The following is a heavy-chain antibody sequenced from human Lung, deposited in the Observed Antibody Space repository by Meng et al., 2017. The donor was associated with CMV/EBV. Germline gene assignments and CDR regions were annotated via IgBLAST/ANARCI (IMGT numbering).Heavy chain of an antibody. Sequence: GGSXRLXCAASGFTFSSYSMNWVRQAPGKGLEWVSAISCSGGSTNYADSVKGRFTISRDNSKNTLYLEMNSLTAEDTAVYYCAKDRRFSCSTSCFKGWGQGTXVNGAS. J-gene: IGHJ4*02. CDR1: GFTFSSYS. D-gene: IGHD2-2*01. V-gene: IGHV3-23*01. CDR2: ISCSGGST. CDR3: AKDRRFSCSTSCFKG.